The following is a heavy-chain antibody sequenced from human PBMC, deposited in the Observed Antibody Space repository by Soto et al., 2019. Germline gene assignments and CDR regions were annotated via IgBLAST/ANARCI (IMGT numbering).Heavy chain of an antibody. CDR2: IKQSGSDR. V-gene: IGHV3-7*01. CDR1: GFTFSSYW. J-gene: IGHJ5*02. Sequence: EVQLVESGGGLVQPGGSLGLSCAASGFTFSSYWMSWVRLAPGKGLEWVAHIKQSGSDRYYVDSVRGRFTISRDNAKNSLYLPMNSLRVEDTAMYYCASVKSWAVSPWGQGTLVTVSS. CDR3: ASVKSWAVSP. D-gene: IGHD3-10*01.